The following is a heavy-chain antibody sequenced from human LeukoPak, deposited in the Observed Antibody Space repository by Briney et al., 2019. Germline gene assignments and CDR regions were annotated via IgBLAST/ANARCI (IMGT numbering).Heavy chain of an antibody. V-gene: IGHV1-24*01. J-gene: IGHJ4*02. CDR1: GYTLTELS. Sequence: ASVKVSCQVSGYTLTELSMHWVRQAPGKGLEWMGGFDPEDGETIYAQKFQGRVTMTEDTSTDTAYMELSSLRSEDTAVYYCATVRRYCGGDCTLGYYFDYWGQGTLVTVSS. CDR3: ATVRRYCGGDCTLGYYFDY. D-gene: IGHD2-21*02. CDR2: FDPEDGET.